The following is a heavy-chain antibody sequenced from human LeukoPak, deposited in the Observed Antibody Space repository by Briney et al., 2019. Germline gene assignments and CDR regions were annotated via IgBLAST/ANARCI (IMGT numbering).Heavy chain of an antibody. CDR1: GGTFSSYA. CDR2: ISAYNGNT. Sequence: GASVKVSCKASGGTFSSYAISGVRQAPGQGLEWMGWISAYNGNTNYAQKLQGRVTMTTDTSTSTAYMELRSLRSADTAVYYCARLLPSPEHYLTGYYKGAHDYWGQGTLVTVSS. V-gene: IGHV1-18*01. D-gene: IGHD3-9*01. J-gene: IGHJ4*02. CDR3: ARLLPSPEHYLTGYYKGAHDY.